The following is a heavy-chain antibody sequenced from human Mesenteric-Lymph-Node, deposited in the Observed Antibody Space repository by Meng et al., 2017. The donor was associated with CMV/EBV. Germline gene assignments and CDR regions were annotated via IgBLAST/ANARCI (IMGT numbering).Heavy chain of an antibody. CDR3: ARASSSSPFDY. D-gene: IGHD6-6*01. CDR1: GGTFSSYA. V-gene: IGHV1-18*01. CDR2: ISAYNGNT. J-gene: IGHJ4*02. Sequence: ASVKVSCKASGGTFSSYAISWVRQAPGQGLEWMGWISAYNGNTNYAQKLQGRVTMTTDTSTSTAYMELRSLRSDDTAVYYCARASSSSPFDYWGQGTLVTVSS.